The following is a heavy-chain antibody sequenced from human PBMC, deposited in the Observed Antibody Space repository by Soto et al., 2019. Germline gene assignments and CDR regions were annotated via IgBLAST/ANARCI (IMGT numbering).Heavy chain of an antibody. V-gene: IGHV1-69*13. D-gene: IGHD2-15*01. CDR2: IIPIFGTA. CDR3: ARDRYREPDIVVVVAAVQHDAFDI. J-gene: IGHJ3*02. Sequence: SVKVSCKASGGTFSSYAISWVRQAPGQGLEWMGGIIPIFGTATYAQKFQGRVTITADESTSTAYMELSSLRSEDTAVYYCARDRYREPDIVVVVAAVQHDAFDIWGQGTMVTVSS. CDR1: GGTFSSYA.